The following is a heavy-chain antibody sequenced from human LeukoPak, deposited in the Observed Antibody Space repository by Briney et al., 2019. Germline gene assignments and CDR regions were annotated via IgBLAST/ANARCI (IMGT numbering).Heavy chain of an antibody. J-gene: IGHJ4*02. CDR2: IKRDGSEK. D-gene: IGHD7-27*01. Sequence: GGSLRLSCAASGFTFSVYYMSWVRQAPGKGLEWVANIKRDGSEKYYVDSVKGRFTISRDNAKNSLYLQMNSLRAEDTAVYYCARGSGYFDYWGQGTLVTVSS. V-gene: IGHV3-7*01. CDR3: ARGSGYFDY. CDR1: GFTFSVYY.